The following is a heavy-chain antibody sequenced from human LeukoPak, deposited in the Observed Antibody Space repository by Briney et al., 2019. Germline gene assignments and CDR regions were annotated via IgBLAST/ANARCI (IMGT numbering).Heavy chain of an antibody. V-gene: IGHV4-39*07. J-gene: IGHJ4*02. Sequence: SETLSLTCTVSGGSISSSSYYWGWIRQPPGKGLEWIGSFYYSGSTYYNPSLKSRLTISVDTSKNQFSLKLSSVTAADTAVYYCARDLRITMVRGDHFDYWGQGTLVTVSS. CDR3: ARDLRITMVRGDHFDY. D-gene: IGHD3-10*01. CDR1: GGSISSSSYY. CDR2: FYYSGST.